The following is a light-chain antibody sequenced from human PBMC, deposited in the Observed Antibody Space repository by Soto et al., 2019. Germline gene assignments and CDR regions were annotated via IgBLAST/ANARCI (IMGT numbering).Light chain of an antibody. CDR3: SSYAGSNNYV. Sequence: QSVLTQPPSASGSPGQSVTMSCTGTSSDVGGYNFVSWYQQHPGKAPKLMIYEVSKRPSGVPDRFSGSKSGNTASLTFSGLQAEDDADYYCSSYAGSNNYVFGTGTKVTVL. J-gene: IGLJ1*01. CDR1: SSDVGGYNF. CDR2: EVS. V-gene: IGLV2-8*01.